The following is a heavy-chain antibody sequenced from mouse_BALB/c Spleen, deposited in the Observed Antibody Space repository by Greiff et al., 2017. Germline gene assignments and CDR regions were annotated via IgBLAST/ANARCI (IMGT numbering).Heavy chain of an antibody. CDR1: GFTFSSFG. CDR2: ISSGSSTI. Sequence: DVMLVESGGGLVQPGGSRKLSCAASGFTFSSFGMHWVRQAPEKGLEWVAYISSGSSTIYYADTVKGRFTISRDNPKNTLFLQMTSLRSEDTAMYYCARDDGYFAYWGQGTLVTVSA. V-gene: IGHV5-17*02. J-gene: IGHJ3*01. CDR3: ARDDGYFAY. D-gene: IGHD2-3*01.